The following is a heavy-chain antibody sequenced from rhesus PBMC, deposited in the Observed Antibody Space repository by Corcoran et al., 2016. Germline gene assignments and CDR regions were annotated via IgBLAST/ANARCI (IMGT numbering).Heavy chain of an antibody. CDR3: ARVNPYCSSTYCSCFDY. J-gene: IGHJ4*01. CDR2: IYWNDSK. D-gene: IGHD2-15*01. V-gene: IGHV2-95*01. Sequence: QVTLKESGPALVKPTQTITLTCTFPGFSLSTTGTGLGGIRQHPGKAREWLASIYWNDSKYYSTSLKRRLTITTDTSKNQVVLTMTNMDPVDTATYYCARVNPYCSSTYCSCFDYWGQGVLVTVSS. CDR1: GFSLSTTGTG.